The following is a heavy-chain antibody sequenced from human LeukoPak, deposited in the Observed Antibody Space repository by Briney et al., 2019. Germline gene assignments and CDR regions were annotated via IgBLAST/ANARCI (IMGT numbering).Heavy chain of an antibody. CDR1: GGSITSDTYY. CDR2: MYYSGNT. CDR3: ALPYFGAGVDAFDI. Sequence: SETLSLTCSVSGGSITSDTYYGGWIRQPPGKGLEWIGTMYYSGNTDYNPSLKSRITISVDTSKNQFYLKLTSVTAADTALYYCALPYFGAGVDAFDIWGQGTRVAVSS. J-gene: IGHJ3*02. D-gene: IGHD3-10*01. V-gene: IGHV4-39*07.